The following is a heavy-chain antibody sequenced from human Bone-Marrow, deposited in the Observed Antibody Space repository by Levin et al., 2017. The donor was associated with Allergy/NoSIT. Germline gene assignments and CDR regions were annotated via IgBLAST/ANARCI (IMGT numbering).Heavy chain of an antibody. V-gene: IGHV4-59*01. CDR3: ASVDTEKDAFDI. CDR1: GGSISSYY. J-gene: IGHJ3*02. Sequence: GSLRLSCTVSGGSISSYYWSWIRQPPGKGLEWIGYIFYSGGTKYSPSLKSRVTISVDTSKNQFSLNLSSVTAADTAVYYCASVDTEKDAFDIWGQGTMVTVSS. CDR2: IFYSGGT. D-gene: IGHD5-18*01.